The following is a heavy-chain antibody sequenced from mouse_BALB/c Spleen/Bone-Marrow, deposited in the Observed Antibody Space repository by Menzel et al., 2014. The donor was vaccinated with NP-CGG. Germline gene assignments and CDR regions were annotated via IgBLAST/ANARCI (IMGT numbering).Heavy chain of an antibody. V-gene: IGHV1-14*01. CDR3: ARXGRIAEALGY. J-gene: IGHJ2*01. D-gene: IGHD6-1*01. CDR1: GYTFTSYV. Sequence: VQLKDSGPEQVKPGASVKMSCKASGYTFTSYVMHWVKRKPGQGLEWIGYINPYNDGTKYNEKFKGKATLTSDKSYSTAYMELSSLTSEDSAVYYGARXGRIAEALGYWGQGTTLTVSS. CDR2: INPYNDGT.